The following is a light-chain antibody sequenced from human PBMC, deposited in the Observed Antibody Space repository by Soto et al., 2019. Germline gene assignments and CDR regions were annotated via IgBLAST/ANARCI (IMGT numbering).Light chain of an antibody. Sequence: DIVMTQSPLSLPVTPGEPASISCRSSQSILHSNGYNYLDWYLQKPGQSPQLLIYLGSNRASRVPHKFSGSFSVTEFTLKISSVEAEDVGVYYCMQALQTPCYTFGRGTELESK. V-gene: IGKV2-28*01. CDR3: MQALQTPCYT. CDR2: LGS. J-gene: IGKJ2*01. CDR1: QSILHSNGYNY.